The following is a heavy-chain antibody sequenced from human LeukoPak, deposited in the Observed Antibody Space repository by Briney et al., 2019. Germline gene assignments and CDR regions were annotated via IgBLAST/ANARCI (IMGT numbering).Heavy chain of an antibody. Sequence: PSETLSLTCVVSGGSVSGYYWGWIRQPPGRGLEWIGYVYYSGSANYNPSFKSRITISVDTSRNQFSLQLSSVTAADTAVYYCARIHRYCSGGACYVLDNWGQGTLVAVSS. CDR3: ARIHRYCSGGACYVLDN. V-gene: IGHV4-59*02. J-gene: IGHJ4*02. CDR1: GGSVSGYY. CDR2: VYYSGSA. D-gene: IGHD2-15*01.